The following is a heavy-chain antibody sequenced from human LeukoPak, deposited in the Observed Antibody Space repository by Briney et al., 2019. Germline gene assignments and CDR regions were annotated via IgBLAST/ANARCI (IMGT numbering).Heavy chain of an antibody. J-gene: IGHJ3*01. CDR3: ARFSNMTWGDWGDAFDV. V-gene: IGHV4-34*01. CDR1: GGSFSDYF. CDR2: IDDGGNT. D-gene: IGHD2-21*02. Sequence: SETLSLMCSVYGGSFSDYFWIWIRQPPGKGLEWIGEIDDGGNTNYNPSLMSRVIVAMEKSKKQFSLVMRSVTAADTAIYYCARFSNMTWGDWGDAFDVWGQGTTVIVSS.